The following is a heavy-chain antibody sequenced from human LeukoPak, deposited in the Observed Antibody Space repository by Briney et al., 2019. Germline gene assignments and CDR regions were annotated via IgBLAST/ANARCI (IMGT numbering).Heavy chain of an antibody. CDR1: GFSVDSYN. CDR2: ISISGNTI. Sequence: GGSLRLSCAVSGFSVDSYNMNWVRQAPGKGPEWLSFISISGNTIYYADPVKGRFTISRDVAKNSLFLEMNSLRAEDTAVYYCAKGGPTGSNYFDFWGQGTLVTVSS. J-gene: IGHJ4*02. D-gene: IGHD1-26*01. CDR3: AKGGPTGSNYFDF. V-gene: IGHV3-48*01.